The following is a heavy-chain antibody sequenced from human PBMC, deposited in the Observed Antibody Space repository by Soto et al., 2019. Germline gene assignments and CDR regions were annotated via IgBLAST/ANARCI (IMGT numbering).Heavy chain of an antibody. CDR2: IYNSGST. Sequence: QLQLQESGPGLVKPSETLSLTCTVSGGSISSSSYYWGWIRQPPGKGLEWIGGIYNSGSTYYNPSLKSPVTITVDTSKSQFSLKLSSVTAADTAVYYCARHATYYYGSGSYYWSTGYNWFDPWGQGTLVTVSS. CDR3: ARHATYYYGSGSYYWSTGYNWFDP. J-gene: IGHJ5*02. D-gene: IGHD3-10*01. V-gene: IGHV4-39*01. CDR1: GGSISSSSYY.